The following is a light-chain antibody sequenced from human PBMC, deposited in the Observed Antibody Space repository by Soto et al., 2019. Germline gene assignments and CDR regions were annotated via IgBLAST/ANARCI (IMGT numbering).Light chain of an antibody. J-gene: IGKJ5*01. V-gene: IGKV3-11*01. CDR3: QQRSNWPPIT. Sequence: EVVLTQFPATLSLSPGDRAALSCKASQRFHNFLAWYQQRPGQAPRLLIYGASNRAAGIPDRFSGSGSGTDFTLTINSLEPEDFAVYYCQQRSNWPPITFGQGTRLEI. CDR1: QRFHNF. CDR2: GAS.